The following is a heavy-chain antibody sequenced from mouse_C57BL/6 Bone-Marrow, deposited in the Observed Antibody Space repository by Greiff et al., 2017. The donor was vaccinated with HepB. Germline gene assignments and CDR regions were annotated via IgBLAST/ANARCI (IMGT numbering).Heavy chain of an antibody. CDR1: GFTFSSYA. Sequence: EVKLEESGGGLVKPGGSLKLSCAASGFTFSSYAMSWVRQTPEKRLEWVATISDGGSYTYYPDNVKGRFTISRDNAKNNLYLQMSHLKSEDTAMYYCARDPPFTTWNYFDYWGQGTTLTVSS. CDR2: ISDGGSYT. V-gene: IGHV5-4*01. CDR3: ARDPPFTTWNYFDY. J-gene: IGHJ2*01. D-gene: IGHD2-12*01.